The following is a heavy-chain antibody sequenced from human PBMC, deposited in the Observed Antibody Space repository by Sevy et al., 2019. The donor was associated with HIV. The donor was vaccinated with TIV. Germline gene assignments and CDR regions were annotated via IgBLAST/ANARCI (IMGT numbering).Heavy chain of an antibody. CDR3: ARALYDFWSGYYQPTFDY. CDR1: GGSISSGGYS. Sequence: SETLSLTCAVSGGSISSGGYSWSWIRQPPGMGLEWIGYIYHSGSTYYNPSLKSRVTISVDRSKNQFSLKLSSVTAADTAVYYCARALYDFWSGYYQPTFDYWGQGTLVTVSS. CDR2: IYHSGST. J-gene: IGHJ4*02. V-gene: IGHV4-30-2*01. D-gene: IGHD3-3*01.